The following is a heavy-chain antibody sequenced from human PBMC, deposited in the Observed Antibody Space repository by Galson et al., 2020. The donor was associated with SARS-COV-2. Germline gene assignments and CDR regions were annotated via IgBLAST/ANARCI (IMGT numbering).Heavy chain of an antibody. D-gene: IGHD3-22*01. CDR1: GFTFSSYG. CDR2: IWYDGSNK. Sequence: GGSLRLSCAASGFTFSSYGMHWVRQAPGKGLEWVAVIWYDGSNKYYADPAKGRFTISRDNSKNTLYLQMNSLRAEDTAVYYCARDGYYYDSSGYYTPPYYYYGMDVWGQGTTVTVSS. CDR3: ARDGYYYDSSGYYTPPYYYYGMDV. J-gene: IGHJ6*02. V-gene: IGHV3-33*01.